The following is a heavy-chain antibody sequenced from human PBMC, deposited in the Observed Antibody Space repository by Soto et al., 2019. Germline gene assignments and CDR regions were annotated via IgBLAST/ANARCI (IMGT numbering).Heavy chain of an antibody. V-gene: IGHV1-18*01. Sequence: ASVKVSCKASGYTFTDYGISWVRQAPGQGLEWVGWISAYNGNTDYAQKLQDRVTMTTDSSSTTAYMDLRSLRSDDTAVYYCARVRGIHYYYYGMDVWGQGTKVTVS. CDR2: ISAYNGNT. J-gene: IGHJ6*02. D-gene: IGHD3-16*01. CDR1: GYTFTDYG. CDR3: ARVRGIHYYYYGMDV.